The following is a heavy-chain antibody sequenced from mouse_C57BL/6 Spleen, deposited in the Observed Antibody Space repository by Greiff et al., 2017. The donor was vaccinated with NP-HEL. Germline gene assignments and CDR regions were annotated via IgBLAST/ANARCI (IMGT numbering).Heavy chain of an antibody. Sequence: EVKLMESGEGLVKPGGSLKLSCAASGFTFSSYAMSWVRQTPEKRLEWVAYISSGGDYIYYADTVKGRFTISRDNARNTLYLQMSSLKSEDTAMYYCTRGEDGYYRYFDYWGQGTTLTVSS. CDR3: TRGEDGYYRYFDY. V-gene: IGHV5-9-1*02. D-gene: IGHD2-3*01. CDR2: ISSGGDYI. CDR1: GFTFSSYA. J-gene: IGHJ2*01.